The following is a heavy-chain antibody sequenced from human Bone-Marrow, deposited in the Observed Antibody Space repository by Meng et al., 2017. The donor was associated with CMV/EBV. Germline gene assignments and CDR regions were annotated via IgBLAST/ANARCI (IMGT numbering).Heavy chain of an antibody. CDR3: ARSRAEATNYYYYYGLDV. J-gene: IGHJ6*02. Sequence: SETLSLTCTVSGGSISSSSYYWGWIRQPPGKGLEWIGSIYYSGSTYYNPSLKSRVTISRDNAKNSLYLQMNSLRAEDTAVYYCARSRAEATNYYYYYGLDVWGQGTTVTVSS. CDR1: GGSISSSSYY. V-gene: IGHV4-39*07. CDR2: IYYSGST. D-gene: IGHD5-12*01.